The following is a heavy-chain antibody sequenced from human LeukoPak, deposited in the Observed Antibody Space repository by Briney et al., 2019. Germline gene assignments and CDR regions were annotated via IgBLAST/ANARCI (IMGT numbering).Heavy chain of an antibody. CDR1: GFTVSSRD. D-gene: IGHD2-2*01. V-gene: IGHV3-66*02. Sequence: GGSLRLSCAASGFTVSSRDMTWVRQAPGEGLEWVSIIFSGGDTYYADSVKGRFTISRDTSRNTLDLRMNSLRVEDTAVYYCARVTRKDQLFFDHWGQGTLVTVSS. CDR2: IFSGGDT. J-gene: IGHJ4*02. CDR3: ARVTRKDQLFFDH.